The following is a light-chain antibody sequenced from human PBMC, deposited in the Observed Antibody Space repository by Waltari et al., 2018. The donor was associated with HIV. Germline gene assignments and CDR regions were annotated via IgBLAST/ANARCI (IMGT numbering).Light chain of an antibody. CDR3: QQYKASST. CDR2: KAS. Sequence: DVKMTQSPSTLSASVGDRVTITCRASQSISTWVAWYQQKPGTAPKLLVYKASTLETGVPSRFRGGGSGTEFTLTISGLQPDDFATYYCQQYKASSTFGQGTKVDIK. V-gene: IGKV1-5*03. J-gene: IGKJ1*01. CDR1: QSISTW.